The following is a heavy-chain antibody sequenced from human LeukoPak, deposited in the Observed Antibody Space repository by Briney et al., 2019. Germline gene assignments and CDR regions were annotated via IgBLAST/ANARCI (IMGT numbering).Heavy chain of an antibody. J-gene: IGHJ5*02. Sequence: PGGSLRLSCAASGFTFSSHWMHWVRQAPGKGLVWLSRINSEGSSTHYADSVKGRFTISRDNAKNTLYLQMNSLSAGDTAVYYCATSTCGGDCYGNWLDPWGQGTLVTVSS. V-gene: IGHV3-74*01. CDR2: INSEGSST. CDR1: GFTFSSHW. D-gene: IGHD2-21*02. CDR3: ATSTCGGDCYGNWLDP.